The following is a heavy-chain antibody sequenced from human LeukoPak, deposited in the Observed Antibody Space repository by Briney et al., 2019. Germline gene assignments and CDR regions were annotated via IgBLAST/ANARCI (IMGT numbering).Heavy chain of an antibody. V-gene: IGHV3-73*01. CDR1: GFKFSGLA. Sequence: GGSLKLSCAASGFKFSGLAMHWVRQASGKGLEWVGRIRSKADSYATAYAASVKGRFTISRDNSKNTLYLQMNSLRAEDTAVYYCARRGGSSSYNYYYYYYMDVWGKGTTVTVSS. D-gene: IGHD6-13*01. CDR2: IRSKADSYAT. J-gene: IGHJ6*03. CDR3: ARRGGSSSYNYYYYYYMDV.